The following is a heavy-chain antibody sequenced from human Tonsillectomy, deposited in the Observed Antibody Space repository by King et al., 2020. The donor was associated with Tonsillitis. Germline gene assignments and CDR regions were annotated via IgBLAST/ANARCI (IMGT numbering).Heavy chain of an antibody. D-gene: IGHD1-7*01. V-gene: IGHV4-61*02. J-gene: IGHJ4*02. CDR2: IYTSGST. CDR1: GGSISSGSYY. Sequence: QLQESGPGLLKPSQTLSLTCTVSGGSISSGSYYWSWIRQPAGKALEWIGRIYTSGSTNNNPSLKAPVTISVDTSKNQFSLKLSSVTAADTAVYYCAREAITGTTLYWGQGTLVTVSS. CDR3: AREAITGTTLY.